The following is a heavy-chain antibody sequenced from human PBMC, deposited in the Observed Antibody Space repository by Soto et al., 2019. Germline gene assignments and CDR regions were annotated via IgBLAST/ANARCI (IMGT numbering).Heavy chain of an antibody. Sequence: QVQLVESGGGVVQPGRSLRLSCAASGFIFSSYVMHWVRQAPGKGLEWVAVISYDGTNKHYADSVKGRFTIYRDTPKSTLYVQMNGLRAEDTAVYYCARAYCGDDCALDHWGQGTLVTVSS. D-gene: IGHD2-21*02. CDR2: ISYDGTNK. CDR3: ARAYCGDDCALDH. J-gene: IGHJ4*02. CDR1: GFIFSSYV. V-gene: IGHV3-30-3*01.